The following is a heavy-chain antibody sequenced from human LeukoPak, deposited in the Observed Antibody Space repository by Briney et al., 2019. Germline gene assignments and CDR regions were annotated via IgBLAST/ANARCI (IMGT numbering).Heavy chain of an antibody. CDR3: AHRNQLGYCSGGSCKDYYYYYGMDV. Sequence: SGPTLVKPTQTLTLTCTFSGFSLSTSGVGVGCIRQPPGKALEWLALIYWDDDKRYSPSLKSRLTITKDTSKNQVVLTMTNMDPVDTATYYCAHRNQLGYCSGGSCKDYYYYYGMDVWGQGTTVTVSS. V-gene: IGHV2-5*02. D-gene: IGHD2-15*01. CDR2: IYWDDDK. J-gene: IGHJ6*02. CDR1: GFSLSTSGVG.